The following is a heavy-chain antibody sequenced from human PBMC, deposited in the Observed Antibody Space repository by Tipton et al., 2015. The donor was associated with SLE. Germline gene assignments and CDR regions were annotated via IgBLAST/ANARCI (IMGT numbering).Heavy chain of an antibody. J-gene: IGHJ4*02. CDR2: IYTSGST. D-gene: IGHD6-13*01. CDR1: GGSISSDSYY. V-gene: IGHV4-61*02. CDR3: AGGSQLGTFDY. Sequence: TLSLTCTVSGGSISSDSYYWSWIRQPAGKGLEWIGRIYTSGSTNYNPSLKSRVTMSVDTSKNQFSLKLSSVTAADTAVYYCAGGSQLGTFDYWGQGTLVTVSS.